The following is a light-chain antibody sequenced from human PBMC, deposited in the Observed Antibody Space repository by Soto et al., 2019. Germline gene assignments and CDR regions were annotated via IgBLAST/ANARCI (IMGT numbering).Light chain of an antibody. CDR1: SSDVGGYNY. J-gene: IGLJ2*01. CDR3: SSYTSRSTLV. Sequence: QSALTQPASVSGSPGQSITISYTGTSSDVGGYNYVSWYQQHPGKAPKLMIYDVNNRPSGVSNRFSASKSVNTASLTISGLQAEDEADYYCSSYTSRSTLVFGGGTKVTVL. CDR2: DVN. V-gene: IGLV2-14*01.